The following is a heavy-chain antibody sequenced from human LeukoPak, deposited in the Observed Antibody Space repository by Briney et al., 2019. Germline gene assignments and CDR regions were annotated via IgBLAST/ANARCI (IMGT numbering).Heavy chain of an antibody. CDR3: ARSEINDYSRF. V-gene: IGHV4-39*01. CDR1: GGSISSTTYY. Sequence: SETLSLTCTVSGGSISSTTYYWGWIRQPPGKGLEWIGSMYYSGSTYYNPSLKSRVTFSVDTSKNQFSLKLSSVTAADTAVYYCARSEINDYSRFWGQGILVTVSS. D-gene: IGHD4-11*01. CDR2: MYYSGST. J-gene: IGHJ4*02.